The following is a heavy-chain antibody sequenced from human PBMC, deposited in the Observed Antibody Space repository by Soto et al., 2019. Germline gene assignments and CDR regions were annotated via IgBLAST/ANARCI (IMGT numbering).Heavy chain of an antibody. V-gene: IGHV4-34*01. Sequence: SETLSLTCAVYGGSFSGYYWSWIRQPPGKGLEWIGEINHSGSTNYNPSLKSRVTISVDTSKNQFSLKLSSVTAADTAVYYCARGPSDRGQLSWGQGTLVTVSS. CDR2: INHSGST. D-gene: IGHD6-6*01. CDR1: GGSFSGYY. CDR3: ARGPSDRGQLS. J-gene: IGHJ5*02.